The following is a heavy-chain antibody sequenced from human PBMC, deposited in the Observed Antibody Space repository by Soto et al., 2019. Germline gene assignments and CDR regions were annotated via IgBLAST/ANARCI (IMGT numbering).Heavy chain of an antibody. J-gene: IGHJ6*03. CDR1: GGSISSYY. Sequence: PSETLSLTCTVSGGSISSYYWGWIRQPPGKGLEWIGYIYYSGSTNYNPSLKSRVTISVDTSKNQFSLKLSSVTAADTAVYYCARLKDCSSTSCYVYYMDVWGKGTTVTVSS. CDR3: ARLKDCSSTSCYVYYMDV. V-gene: IGHV4-59*08. D-gene: IGHD2-2*01. CDR2: IYYSGST.